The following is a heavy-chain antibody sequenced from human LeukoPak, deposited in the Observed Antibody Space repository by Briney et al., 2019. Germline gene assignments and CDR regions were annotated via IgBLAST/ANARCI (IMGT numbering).Heavy chain of an antibody. Sequence: SGGSLRLSCAASGFTFSDYYMSWVRQAPGKGLEWVSVIYSGDNTYYADSVKGRFTISRDNSKSTLFLQMNSLRAEDTAVYYCARKAGSGNWFDPWGQGTLVTVSS. CDR1: GFTFSDYY. J-gene: IGHJ5*02. V-gene: IGHV3-66*01. CDR2: IYSGDNT. CDR3: ARKAGSGNWFDP. D-gene: IGHD3-10*01.